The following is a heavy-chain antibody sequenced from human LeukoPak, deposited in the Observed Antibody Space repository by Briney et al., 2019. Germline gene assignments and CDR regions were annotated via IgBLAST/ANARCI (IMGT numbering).Heavy chain of an antibody. D-gene: IGHD6-19*01. V-gene: IGHV4-4*07. Sequence: PSETLSLTCTVSGASISSHYWNWIRQPARKGLEWIGRIYTSGSTKYNPSLKSRVTISVDKSKNQFSLSLSSVTAADTAVYYCARDGSGWTDDDAFDIWGPGTMVTVSS. CDR1: GASISSHY. J-gene: IGHJ3*02. CDR3: ARDGSGWTDDDAFDI. CDR2: IYTSGST.